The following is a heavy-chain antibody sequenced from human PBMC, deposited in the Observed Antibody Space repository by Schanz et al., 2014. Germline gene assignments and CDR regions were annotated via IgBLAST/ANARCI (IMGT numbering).Heavy chain of an antibody. Sequence: QVQLQQWGAGLLKPSETLSLTCAVYGGPFSGYFWSWIRQSPGKGLQWIGEIHHSGSIIYNPSLRSGVTISMDTSKNQXXLKVTSVTAADTAVYYCARHHDFWSGPDGRYLDLWGQGTLVTVSS. V-gene: IGHV4-34*01. CDR2: IHHSGSI. CDR3: ARHHDFWSGPDGRYLDL. D-gene: IGHD3-3*01. CDR1: GGPFSGYF. J-gene: IGHJ4*02.